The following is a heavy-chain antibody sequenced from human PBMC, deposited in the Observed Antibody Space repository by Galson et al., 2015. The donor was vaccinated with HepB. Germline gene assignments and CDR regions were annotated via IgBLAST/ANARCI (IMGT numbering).Heavy chain of an antibody. CDR2: INTNTGNP. Sequence: SVKVSCKASGYTFTSYAMNWLRQAPGQGLEWMGWINTNTGNPTYAQGFTGRFVFSLDTSVSTAYLQISSLKAEDTAVYYCARGIAVAGTLDAFDIWGQGTMVTVSS. CDR1: GYTFTSYA. J-gene: IGHJ3*02. V-gene: IGHV7-4-1*02. D-gene: IGHD6-19*01. CDR3: ARGIAVAGTLDAFDI.